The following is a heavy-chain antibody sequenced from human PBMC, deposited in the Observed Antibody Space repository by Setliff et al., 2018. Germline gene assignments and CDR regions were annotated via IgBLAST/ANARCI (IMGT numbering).Heavy chain of an antibody. CDR3: ARDGHNVYYFDY. V-gene: IGHV3-74*01. J-gene: IGHJ4*02. D-gene: IGHD1-1*01. Sequence: GGSLRLSCAASGFTFSTYAMSWVRQAPGKGLEWVSRINSDGSSTNYADSVKGQFTVSRDNAKNTLYLQMNSLRAEDTAVYYCARDGHNVYYFDYWGLGTLVTVSS. CDR2: INSDGSST. CDR1: GFTFSTYA.